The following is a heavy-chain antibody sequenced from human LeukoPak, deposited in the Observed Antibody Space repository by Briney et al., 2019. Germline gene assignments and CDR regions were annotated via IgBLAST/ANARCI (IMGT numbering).Heavy chain of an antibody. J-gene: IGHJ4*02. D-gene: IGHD3-9*01. CDR1: GGSFSGYY. CDR3: ARRRGYDILTGYYRRYYFDC. V-gene: IGHV4-34*01. CDR2: INHSGST. Sequence: PSETLSLTCAVYGGSFSGYYWSWIRQPPGKGLEWIGEINHSGSTNYNPSLKSRVTISVDTSKNQFSLKLSSVTAADTAVYYCARRRGYDILTGYYRRYYFDCWGQGTLVTVSS.